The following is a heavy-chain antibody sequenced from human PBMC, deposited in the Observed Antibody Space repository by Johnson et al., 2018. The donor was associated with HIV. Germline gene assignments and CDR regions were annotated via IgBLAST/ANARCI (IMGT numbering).Heavy chain of an antibody. V-gene: IGHV3-9*01. CDR1: GFTFDDYA. CDR2: ISWNSGTK. J-gene: IGHJ3*01. CDR3: AREMAWEDAFDV. D-gene: IGHD5-24*01. Sequence: VQLVESGGGLVQPGRSLRLSCAASGFTFDDYAMNWVRQAPGKGLEWVSGISWNSGTKAYADSVKGRFTISRDNAKNSLYLQMNSLRAEDTAVYYCAREMAWEDAFDVWGQGTMVTVSS.